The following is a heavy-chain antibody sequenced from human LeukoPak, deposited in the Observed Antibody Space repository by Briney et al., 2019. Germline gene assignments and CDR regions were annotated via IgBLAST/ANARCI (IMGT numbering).Heavy chain of an antibody. Sequence: SETLSLTCTVADGSISSSRYYWGWIREPPGKGLEWIGSIYYSGSTYYNPSLKSRVTISVDTSKNQFSLKLSSVTAADTAVYYCAREPRNWFDPWGQGTLVTVSS. J-gene: IGHJ5*02. V-gene: IGHV4-39*07. CDR1: DGSISSSRYY. CDR2: IYYSGST. CDR3: AREPRNWFDP.